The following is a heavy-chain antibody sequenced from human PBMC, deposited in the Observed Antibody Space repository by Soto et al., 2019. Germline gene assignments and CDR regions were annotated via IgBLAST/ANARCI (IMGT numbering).Heavy chain of an antibody. J-gene: IGHJ5*02. CDR2: INSDAIRT. CDR3: VIDGHCSITSCYGYWYDP. D-gene: IGHD2-2*01. Sequence: EVQLVESGGGLVQPGGSLRLSCAASGFTFSTYWMHWFRQVPGKGLEWVSRINSDAIRTYYAESVNGRLTISRDNAKNTLHLEMTILRAEDTAVNNCVIDGHCSITSCYGYWYDPWCQGTLVTV. V-gene: IGHV3-74*01. CDR1: GFTFSTYW.